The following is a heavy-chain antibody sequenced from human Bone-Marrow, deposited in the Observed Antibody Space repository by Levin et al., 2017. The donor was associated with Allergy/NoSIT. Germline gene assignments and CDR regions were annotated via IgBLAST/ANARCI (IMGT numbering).Heavy chain of an antibody. CDR1: GFTVSNNY. D-gene: IGHD4/OR15-4a*01. CDR3: ATRGIYGA. Sequence: QSGGSLRLSCEASGFTVSNNYMTWVRQAPGKGLEWVSLIYSGGNTNYAESAKGRFNISRDNSKNTLYLQMNSLRVDDTAVYYCATRGIYGAWGQGTLVIVSS. J-gene: IGHJ1*01. CDR2: IYSGGNT. V-gene: IGHV3-66*01.